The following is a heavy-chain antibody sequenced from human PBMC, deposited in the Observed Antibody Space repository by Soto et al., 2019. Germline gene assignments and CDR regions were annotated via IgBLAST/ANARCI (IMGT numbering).Heavy chain of an antibody. Sequence: ILSLTCIVSADSVTSFSEYWSWSRHPTVKGLEWIRYIYYSGSAEYNPSLGSRVTISIDTSKNQFSLKLTSVTAADTAVYYCARGVGFGYYYYNMDLWGQGTTVTVSS. CDR2: IYYSGSA. CDR3: ARGVGFGYYYYNMDL. D-gene: IGHD3-10*01. V-gene: IGHV4-61*01. J-gene: IGHJ6*02. CDR1: ADSVTSFSEY.